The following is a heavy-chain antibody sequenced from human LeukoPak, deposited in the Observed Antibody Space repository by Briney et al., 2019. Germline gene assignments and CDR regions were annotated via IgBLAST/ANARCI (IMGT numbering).Heavy chain of an antibody. CDR3: VQCSPTIDY. CDR1: GFTFSNYW. V-gene: IGHV3-74*01. J-gene: IGHJ4*02. Sequence: GGSLRLSCSASGFTFSNYWMHWVRQVPGKGLVWVSRINSDGSSTTYADSVKGRFTISRDNAKNTMYLQMNSLRVEDTAVYYCVQCSPTIDYWGQGTLVTVSS. CDR2: INSDGSST. D-gene: IGHD5-12*01.